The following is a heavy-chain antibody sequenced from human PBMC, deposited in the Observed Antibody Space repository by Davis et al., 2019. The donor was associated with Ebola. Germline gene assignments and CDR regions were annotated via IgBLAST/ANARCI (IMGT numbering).Heavy chain of an antibody. CDR3: ARGRQRRWGVWFDP. V-gene: IGHV4-61*05. Sequence: MPSETLSLTCTVSGGSISVRSYYWAWVRQHPGKGLDWIAYISHTGNTNSNSALKSRLTMSVDTSRNQFSLKLSSVTAADTAVYYCARGRQRRWGVWFDPWGQGTLVTVSS. CDR2: ISHTGNT. J-gene: IGHJ5*02. CDR1: GGSISVRSYY. D-gene: IGHD3-16*01.